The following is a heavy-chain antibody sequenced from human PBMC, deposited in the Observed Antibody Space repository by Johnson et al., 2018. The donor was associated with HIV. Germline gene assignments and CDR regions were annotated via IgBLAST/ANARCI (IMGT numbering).Heavy chain of an antibody. D-gene: IGHD1-26*01. J-gene: IGHJ3*02. CDR2: ISWNGGRT. V-gene: IGHV3-9*01. CDR3: ARTLKWELGLPDWDAFDI. CDR1: GFTFDDYA. Sequence: VQLVESGGGLAQPGRSLRLSCAASGFTFDDYAMHWVRQVPGKCLEWVSGISWNGGRTGYTDSVNGRFPISRDNARNSRYLQMNSLRAEDTALYYCARTLKWELGLPDWDAFDIWGQGTMVTVSS.